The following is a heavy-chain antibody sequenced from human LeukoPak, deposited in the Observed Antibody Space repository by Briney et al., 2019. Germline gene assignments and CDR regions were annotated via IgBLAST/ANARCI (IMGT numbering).Heavy chain of an antibody. J-gene: IGHJ5*02. CDR1: GDFISDSNYY. CDR2: IFYSGTT. D-gene: IGHD6-6*01. CDR3: AREFVFSGSTWSSKFDP. Sequence: SETLSLTCTVSGDFISDSNYYWGWIRQPPGKGLEWIGSIFYSGTTYYNPSLKSRVTISVDTSKNQFSLKLSSVTAADTAVYYCAREFVFSGSTWSSKFDPWGQGTLVTVSS. V-gene: IGHV4-39*07.